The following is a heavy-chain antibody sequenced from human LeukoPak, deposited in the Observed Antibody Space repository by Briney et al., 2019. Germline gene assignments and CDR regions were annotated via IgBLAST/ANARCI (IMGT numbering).Heavy chain of an antibody. J-gene: IGHJ4*02. D-gene: IGHD5-12*01. V-gene: IGHV4-4*07. CDR1: GGSVSSYC. CDR2: IYTSRNT. CDR3: ARAAGYGSHPYFDY. Sequence: SETLSLTCTVSGGSVSSYCWSWIRQPAGKGLEWIGRIYTSRNTDYNPSFKSRVTISVDTSKNQFSLKLSSLTAADTAVYYCARAAGYGSHPYFDYWGQGTLVTVSS.